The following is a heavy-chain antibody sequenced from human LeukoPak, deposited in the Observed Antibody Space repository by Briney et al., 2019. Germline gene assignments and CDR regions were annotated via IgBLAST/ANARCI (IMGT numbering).Heavy chain of an antibody. V-gene: IGHV3-23*01. CDR3: AKPKYYYGSSGYYLYYFDY. CDR1: GFTFSSYA. D-gene: IGHD3-22*01. J-gene: IGHJ4*02. Sequence: GGSLRLSCAASGFTFSSYAMSWVRQAPGKGLEWVSAISGSGGSTYYADSVKGRFTISRDNSKNTLYLQMNSLGAEDTAVYYCAKPKYYYGSSGYYLYYFDYWGQGTLVTVSS. CDR2: ISGSGGST.